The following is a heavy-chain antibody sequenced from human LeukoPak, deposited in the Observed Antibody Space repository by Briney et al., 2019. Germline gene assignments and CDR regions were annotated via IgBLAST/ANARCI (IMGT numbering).Heavy chain of an antibody. CDR2: IYSCGST. J-gene: IGHJ5*02. Sequence: GGSLRLSCAASGFTVSSNYMSWVRQAPGKGLEWVSVIYSCGSTYYADSVKGRFTISRDNSKNTLYLQMNSLRAEDTAVYYCARTLFGDQYQLLHNWFDPWAREPWSPSPQ. V-gene: IGHV3-66*03. CDR1: GFTVSSNY. D-gene: IGHD2-2*01. CDR3: ARTLFGDQYQLLHNWFDP.